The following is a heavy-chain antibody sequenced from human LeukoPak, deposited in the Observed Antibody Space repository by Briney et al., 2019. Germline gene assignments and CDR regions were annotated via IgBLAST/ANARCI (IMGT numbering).Heavy chain of an antibody. V-gene: IGHV4-59*12. CDR3: ARSFLDYMDV. Sequence: SETLSLTCTVSGGSLSSYYWSWIRQPPGKGLEWIGHIYKSGSTNYNPSLKSRFTISLDTSKNQFSLKLRSVTAADTAVYFCARSFLDYMDVWGKGATVTVSS. CDR2: IYKSGST. CDR1: GGSLSSYY. D-gene: IGHD2/OR15-2a*01. J-gene: IGHJ6*03.